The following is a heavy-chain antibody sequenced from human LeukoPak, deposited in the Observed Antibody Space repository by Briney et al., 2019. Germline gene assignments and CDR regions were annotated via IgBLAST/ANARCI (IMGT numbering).Heavy chain of an antibody. V-gene: IGHV3-74*01. CDR2: INSDGSST. CDR3: LRGDRRDY. Sequence: GGSLRLSCAASGFTFSSNWMSWVRQAPGKGLVWVSRINSDGSSTSYADSVKGRFTISRDNAKDSLYLQMNSLRVEDTAVYYCLRGDRRDYWGQGTLVTVSS. J-gene: IGHJ4*02. CDR1: GFTFSSNW.